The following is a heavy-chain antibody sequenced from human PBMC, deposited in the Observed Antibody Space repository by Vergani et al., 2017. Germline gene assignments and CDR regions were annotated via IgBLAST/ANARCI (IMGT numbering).Heavy chain of an antibody. CDR1: GFSLSTSGVG. J-gene: IGHJ4*02. V-gene: IGHV2-5*02. CDR2: IYWDDDK. CDR3: AHSSDQITIFGVDLFDY. Sequence: QITLKESGPTLVKPTQTLTLTCTFSGFSLSTSGVGVGWIRQPPGKALEWLALIYWDDDKRYSPSLKSRLTITKDTSKNQVVLTMTNMDPVDTATYYCAHSSDQITIFGVDLFDYWGQGTLVTVSS. D-gene: IGHD3-3*01.